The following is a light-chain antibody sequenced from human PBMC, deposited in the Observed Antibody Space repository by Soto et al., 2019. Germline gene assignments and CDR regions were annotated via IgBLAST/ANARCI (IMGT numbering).Light chain of an antibody. CDR2: EGS. CDR3: CSFAHTKYV. V-gene: IGLV2-23*01. CDR1: SSDVGSYNL. Sequence: QSALTQPASVSGSPGQSITISCTGTSSDVGSYNLVSWYQQHPGKAPKLMIYEGSKRPSGVSNRFSCSKSGHTASLTISGLQAEDEADYYCCSFAHTKYVFGTGTKLTVL. J-gene: IGLJ1*01.